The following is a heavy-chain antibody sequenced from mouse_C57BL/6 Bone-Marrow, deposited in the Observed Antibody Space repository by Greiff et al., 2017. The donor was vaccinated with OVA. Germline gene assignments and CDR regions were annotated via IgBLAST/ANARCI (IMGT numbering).Heavy chain of an antibody. CDR2: ISSGSSTI. Sequence: EVKLMESGGGLVKPGGSLKLSCAASGFTFSDYGMHWVRQAPEKGLEWVAYISSGSSTIYYADTVKGRFTISRDNAKNTLFLQMTSLKSEDTAMYYCARSNWYYFDYWGQGTTLTVSS. V-gene: IGHV5-17*01. CDR3: ARSNWYYFDY. D-gene: IGHD4-1*01. J-gene: IGHJ2*01. CDR1: GFTFSDYG.